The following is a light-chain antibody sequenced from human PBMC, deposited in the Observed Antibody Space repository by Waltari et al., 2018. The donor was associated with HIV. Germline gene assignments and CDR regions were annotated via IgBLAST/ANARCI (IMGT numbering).Light chain of an antibody. CDR1: KLRNKH. CDR3: QAWDSSTVV. V-gene: IGLV3-1*01. Sequence: SYEVTQPPSVSVSPGQTASITCSGHKLRNKHTAWYQQKPGQSPVLVIYEDNKRRSGTPERFSGSNSGDTATLTISGTQAMDEADYYCQAWDSSTVVFGGGTRLTVL. J-gene: IGLJ2*01. CDR2: EDN.